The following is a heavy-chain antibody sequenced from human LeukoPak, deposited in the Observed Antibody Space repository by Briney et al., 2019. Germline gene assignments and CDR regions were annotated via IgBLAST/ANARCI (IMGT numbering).Heavy chain of an antibody. Sequence: SETLSLTCTVSGGSLNSNCYYWGWIRQPPGKGLEWIGSINYSGNTYYNPSLKSRVTISVDTSKNQFSLNLSSVTAAETSIYYCAGSYSSTWYSTFDIWGQGTMVTVSS. CDR2: INYSGNT. CDR3: AGSYSSTWYSTFDI. CDR1: GGSLNSNCYY. J-gene: IGHJ3*02. V-gene: IGHV4-39*01. D-gene: IGHD6-13*01.